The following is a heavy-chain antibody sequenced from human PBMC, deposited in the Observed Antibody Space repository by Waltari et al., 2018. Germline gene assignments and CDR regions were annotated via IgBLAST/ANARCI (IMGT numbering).Heavy chain of an antibody. CDR1: GDSINNYY. CDR3: ARLPIPSYYYGMDV. D-gene: IGHD2-21*01. Sequence: QVQLQESGPGLVKPSETLSLTCTVSGDSINNYYWSWIRQPPGKGLAYIGYVSSSGGTTSNPSLKSRVTISLDTSKNQFSLKLSSVTAADTAVYYCARLPIPSYYYGMDVWGQGTTVTVSS. V-gene: IGHV4-4*09. J-gene: IGHJ6*02. CDR2: VSSSGGT.